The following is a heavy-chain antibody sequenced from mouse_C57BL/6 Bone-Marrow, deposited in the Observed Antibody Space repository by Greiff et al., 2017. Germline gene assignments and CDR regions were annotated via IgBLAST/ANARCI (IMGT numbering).Heavy chain of an antibody. CDR1: GYTFTSYW. CDR3: ARNYDDSMDY. J-gene: IGHJ4*01. Sequence: QVQLQQPGAELVMPGASVKLSCKASGYTFTSYWMHWVKQRPGQGLEWIGEIDPSDSYTNYNQKFKGKSTLTVDQSSSTAYMQLSSLTSEDSAVYYCARNYDDSMDYWGQGTSVTVSS. D-gene: IGHD2-3*01. V-gene: IGHV1-69*01. CDR2: IDPSDSYT.